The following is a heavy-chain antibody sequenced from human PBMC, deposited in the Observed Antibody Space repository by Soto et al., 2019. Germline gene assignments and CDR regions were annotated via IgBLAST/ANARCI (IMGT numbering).Heavy chain of an antibody. D-gene: IGHD6-13*01. Sequence: GSLRLSCAASGFTFSSYSMNWVRQAPGKGLEWVSYISSSSSTIYYADSVKGRFTITRDNAKNSLYLQMNSLRDEDTAVYYCARDQGIAAAGTFNGYYYGMDVWGQGTTVTVSS. J-gene: IGHJ6*02. CDR1: GFTFSSYS. V-gene: IGHV3-48*02. CDR2: ISSSSSTI. CDR3: ARDQGIAAAGTFNGYYYGMDV.